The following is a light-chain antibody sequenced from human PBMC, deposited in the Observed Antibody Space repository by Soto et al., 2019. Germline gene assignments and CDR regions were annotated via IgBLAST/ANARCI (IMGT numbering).Light chain of an antibody. V-gene: IGKV3-15*01. CDR3: QQYEDWPRWT. CDR1: QSVINS. Sequence: EVVMTQSPATLSVSPGERAALSCRASQSVINSLAWYQQKPGQAPRLLIYCASTRATGIPARFSGSGSGTEFTLTISSLQSEDFAVYYCQQYEDWPRWTFGQGTKVEI. CDR2: CAS. J-gene: IGKJ1*01.